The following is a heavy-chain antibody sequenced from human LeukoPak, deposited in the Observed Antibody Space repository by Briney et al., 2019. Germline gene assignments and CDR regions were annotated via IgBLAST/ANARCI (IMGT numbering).Heavy chain of an antibody. D-gene: IGHD2-15*01. CDR1: GGSFSGYY. CDR2: INHSGRT. J-gene: IGHJ4*02. Sequence: PSETLSLTCAVYGGSFSGYYWSWIRQPPGKGLEWIGEINHSGRTNYNPSPKSRVTISVDTSKNQFSLKLSSVTAADTAVYYCARAVRYCSGGGSCYSYFDYWGQGTLVTVSS. CDR3: ARAVRYCSGGGSCYSYFDY. V-gene: IGHV4-34*01.